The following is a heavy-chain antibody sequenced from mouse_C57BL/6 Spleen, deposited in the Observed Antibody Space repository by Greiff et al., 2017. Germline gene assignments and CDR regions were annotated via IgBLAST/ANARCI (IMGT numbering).Heavy chain of an antibody. Sequence: QVQLQQSGAELVMPGASVKLSCKASGYTFTSYWMHWVKQRPGQGLEWIGEIDPSDSYPNYNQKFKGKSTLTVDKSSSPAYMQRSSLTSEDSAVYYCARGGYGSSYPGDYWGQGTSGTVSS. CDR1: GYTFTSYW. CDR3: ARGGYGSSYPGDY. D-gene: IGHD1-1*01. V-gene: IGHV1-69*01. J-gene: IGHJ4*01. CDR2: IDPSDSYP.